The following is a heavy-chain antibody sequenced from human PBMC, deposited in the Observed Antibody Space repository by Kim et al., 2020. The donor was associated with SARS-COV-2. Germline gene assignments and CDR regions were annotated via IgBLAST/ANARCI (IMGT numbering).Heavy chain of an antibody. Sequence: ASVKVSCKASGYTFTSYGISWVRQAPGQGLEWMGWISAYNGNTNYAQKLQGRVTMTTDTSTSTAYMELRSLRSDDTAVYYCARDLLVGRYFDWLLYWGQGTLVTVSS. CDR3: ARDLLVGRYFDWLLY. V-gene: IGHV1-18*01. J-gene: IGHJ4*02. CDR2: ISAYNGNT. D-gene: IGHD3-9*01. CDR1: GYTFTSYG.